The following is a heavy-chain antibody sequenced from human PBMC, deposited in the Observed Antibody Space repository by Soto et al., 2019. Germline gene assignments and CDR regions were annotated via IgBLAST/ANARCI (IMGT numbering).Heavy chain of an antibody. V-gene: IGHV4-31*03. CDR2: ISYSGST. CDR1: GGSISSGGYY. CDR3: ARGVLH. Sequence: QVQLQESGPGLVQPSQTLSLTCTVSGGSISSGGYYWSWIRQHPGTGLEWIGHISYSGSTYYNTSLXRXXTISVDTSRNQCSLIVNSVTAADTAVYYCARGVLHWGQGTLVTVSS. J-gene: IGHJ4*01.